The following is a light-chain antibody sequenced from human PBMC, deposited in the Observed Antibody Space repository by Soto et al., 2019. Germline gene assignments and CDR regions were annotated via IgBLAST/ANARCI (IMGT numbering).Light chain of an antibody. CDR2: EVN. CDR3: SSFAGSNNVL. J-gene: IGLJ3*02. CDR1: NSDVGGYDF. V-gene: IGLV2-8*01. Sequence: QSALTQPPSASGSPGQSVTISCTGTNSDVGGYDFVSWYQQHPGKAPKLMIYEVNKRPSGVPDRFSGSKSGNTASVTVSGLQAEDEASYYCSSFAGSNNVLFGGGTKVTVL.